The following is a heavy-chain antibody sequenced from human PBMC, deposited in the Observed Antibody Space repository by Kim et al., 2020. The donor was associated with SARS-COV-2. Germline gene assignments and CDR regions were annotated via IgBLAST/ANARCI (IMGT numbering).Heavy chain of an antibody. Sequence: ASVKVSCKASGYTFTGYYMHWVRQAPGQGLEWMGWINPNSGGTNYAQKFQGRVTMTRDTSISTAYMELSRLRSDDTAVYYCARDFPLSGIPPRFDPWGQGTLVTVSS. J-gene: IGHJ5*02. D-gene: IGHD1-26*01. CDR3: ARDFPLSGIPPRFDP. CDR1: GYTFTGYY. V-gene: IGHV1-2*02. CDR2: INPNSGGT.